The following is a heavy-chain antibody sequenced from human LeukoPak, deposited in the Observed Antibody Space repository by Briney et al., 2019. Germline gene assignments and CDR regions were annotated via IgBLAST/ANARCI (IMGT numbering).Heavy chain of an antibody. CDR1: GCTFSSYG. Sequence: GGSPRLSRAASGCTFSSYGMHWVRQAPGKGLEWVAVIWYDGSNKYYADSVKGRFTISRDNSKNTLYLQMNSLRAEDTAVYYCERDDYSNYHFDYWGQGTLVTVSS. CDR2: IWYDGSNK. CDR3: ERDDYSNYHFDY. J-gene: IGHJ4*02. D-gene: IGHD4-11*01. V-gene: IGHV3-33*01.